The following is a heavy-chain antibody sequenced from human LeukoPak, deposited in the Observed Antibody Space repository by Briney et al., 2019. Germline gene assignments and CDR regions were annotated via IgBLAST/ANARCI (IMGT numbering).Heavy chain of an antibody. CDR1: GYTFTGYA. CDR2: INTNTGNP. Sequence: ASVKVSCKASGYTFTGYAMNWVRQAPGQGLEWMGWINTNTGNPTYAQGFTGRFVFSLDTSVSTAYLQISSLKAEDTAVYYCARVRVYYGSGSSYYYYMDVWGKGTTVTVSS. J-gene: IGHJ6*03. CDR3: ARVRVYYGSGSSYYYYMDV. V-gene: IGHV7-4-1*02. D-gene: IGHD3-10*01.